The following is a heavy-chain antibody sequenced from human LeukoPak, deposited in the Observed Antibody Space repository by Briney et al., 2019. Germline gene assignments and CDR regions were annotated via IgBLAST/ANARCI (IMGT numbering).Heavy chain of an antibody. CDR1: GFRFDDHG. V-gene: IGHV3-20*04. J-gene: IGHJ4*02. CDR2: INWNGGST. CDR3: AGGDRNGWYFDY. Sequence: PGGSLRLSCAASGFRFDDHGMSWVRQAPGKGLEWVSGINWNGGSTGYGDSVKGRFTISRDNAKNSLYLQVNSLRAEDTALYYCAGGDRNGWYFDYWGQGVLVTVSS. D-gene: IGHD6-19*01.